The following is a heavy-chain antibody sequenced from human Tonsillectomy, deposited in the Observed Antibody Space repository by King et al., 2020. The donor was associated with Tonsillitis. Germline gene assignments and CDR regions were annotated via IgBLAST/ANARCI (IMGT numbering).Heavy chain of an antibody. CDR3: SAVGISGRFSLDY. J-gene: IGHJ4*02. CDR2: VRKKTNSYTT. Sequence: VQLVESGGGLVQPGGSLRLSCAASGFTFRDYYMDGVRQAPGKGLEWVGRVRKKTNSYTTEDAASVKGRFTVARDDSKNSLSLQMNSLTTEDTAVYFCSAVGISGRFSLDYWGQGTLVTVSS. V-gene: IGHV3-72*01. D-gene: IGHD1-26*01. CDR1: GFTFRDYY.